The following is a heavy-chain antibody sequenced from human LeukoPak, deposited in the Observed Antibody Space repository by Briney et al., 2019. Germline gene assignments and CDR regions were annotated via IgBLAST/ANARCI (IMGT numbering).Heavy chain of an antibody. J-gene: IGHJ4*02. CDR3: ARAGSDYYGSGSYPDY. CDR2: ISSSSSYT. CDR1: GFTFSDYY. V-gene: IGHV3-11*05. Sequence: GGSLLLSCAASGFTFSDYYMSWIRQAPGKGLEWVSYISSSSSYTNYADSVKGRFTISRDNAKNSLYLQMNSLRAEDTAVYYCARAGSDYYGSGSYPDYWGQGTLVTVSS. D-gene: IGHD3-10*01.